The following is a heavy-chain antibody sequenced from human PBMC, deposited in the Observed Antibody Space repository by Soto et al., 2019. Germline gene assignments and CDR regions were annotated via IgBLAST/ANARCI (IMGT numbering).Heavy chain of an antibody. CDR3: ARDKAQWGSYRSGIFDY. CDR2: ISSSSSTI. J-gene: IGHJ4*02. V-gene: IGHV3-48*01. D-gene: IGHD3-16*02. CDR1: GFTFSSYS. Sequence: GGSLRLSCAASGFTFSSYSMNWVRQAPGKGLEWVSYISSSSSTIYYADSVKGRFTISRDNAKNSLYLQMNSLRAEDTAVYYCARDKAQWGSYRSGIFDYWGQGTLVTVSS.